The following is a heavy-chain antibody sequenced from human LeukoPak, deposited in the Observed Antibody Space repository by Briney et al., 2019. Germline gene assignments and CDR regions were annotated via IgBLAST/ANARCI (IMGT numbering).Heavy chain of an antibody. J-gene: IGHJ3*02. CDR3: ARIRSYYYDSSGTEIRAFDI. CDR2: IYYSGST. V-gene: IGHV4-39*01. D-gene: IGHD3-22*01. Sequence: PSETLSLTCTVSGGSISSSSYYWGWIRQPPGKGLEWIGSIYYSGSTYYNPSLKSRVTISVDTSKNQFSLKLSSVTAADTAVYYCARIRSYYYDSSGTEIRAFDIWGQGTMVTVSS. CDR1: GGSISSSSYY.